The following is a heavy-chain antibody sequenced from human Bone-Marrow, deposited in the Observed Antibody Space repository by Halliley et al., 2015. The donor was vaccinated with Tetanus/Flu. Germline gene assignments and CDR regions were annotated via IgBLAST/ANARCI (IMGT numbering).Heavy chain of an antibody. CDR2: ISSGGSNM. CDR3: ARDRGVTVAGNDFDF. J-gene: IGHJ4*02. V-gene: IGHV3-48*03. D-gene: IGHD6-19*01. Sequence: YISSGGSNMYCADSVKGRFTVSRDNAKNSLYLQMNSLGVDDTALYFWARDRGVTVAGNDFDFWGQGALVTVSS.